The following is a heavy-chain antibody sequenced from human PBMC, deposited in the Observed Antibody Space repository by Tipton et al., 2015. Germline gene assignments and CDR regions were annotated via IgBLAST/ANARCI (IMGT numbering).Heavy chain of an antibody. D-gene: IGHD5-18*01. J-gene: IGHJ5*02. V-gene: IGHV1-2*02. CDR2: INPNSGGT. Sequence: QLVQSGAEVKKPGASVKVSCKASGYTFTGYYMHWVRQAPGQGLEWMGWINPNSGGTHYAQKFQARVTMTRDTSISTAYMELSRLRSDDTAVYYCARASYGYGALDWFDPWGQGTLVTVSS. CDR3: ARASYGYGALDWFDP. CDR1: GYTFTGYY.